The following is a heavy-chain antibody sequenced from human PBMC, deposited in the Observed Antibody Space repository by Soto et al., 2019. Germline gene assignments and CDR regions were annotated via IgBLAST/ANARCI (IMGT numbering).Heavy chain of an antibody. V-gene: IGHV1-58*01. Sequence: SVKVSCKASGFTFTCSAVQWVRHARGQRLEWIGWIVVGSGNTNYAQKFQERVTITRDMSTSTAYMELSSLRSEDTAVYYCAADSMAGTSLAYWGQGTLVTVSS. CDR2: IVVGSGNT. J-gene: IGHJ4*02. CDR1: GFTFTCSA. D-gene: IGHD6-19*01. CDR3: AADSMAGTSLAY.